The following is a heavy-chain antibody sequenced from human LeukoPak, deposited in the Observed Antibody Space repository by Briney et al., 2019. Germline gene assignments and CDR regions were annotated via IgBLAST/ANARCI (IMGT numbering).Heavy chain of an antibody. V-gene: IGHV1-46*01. Sequence: ASVKVSCKASGYTFTSYYMHWVRQAPGQGLERMGIINPSGGSTSYAQKFQGRVTMTRDMSTSTVYMELSSLRSEDTAVYYCARELKELERGDYWGQGTLVTVSS. CDR1: GYTFTSYY. CDR2: INPSGGST. J-gene: IGHJ4*02. D-gene: IGHD1-1*01. CDR3: ARELKELERGDY.